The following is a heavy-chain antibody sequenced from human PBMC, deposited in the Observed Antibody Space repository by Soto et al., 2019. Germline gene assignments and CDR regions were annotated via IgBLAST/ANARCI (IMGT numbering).Heavy chain of an antibody. CDR2: IYYSGST. V-gene: IGHV4-59*03. D-gene: IGHD1-26*01. CDR3: SGGVGDAF. CDR1: GVSISSYY. Sequence: SETLSLTCTVSGVSISSYYWSWIRQPPGKGLEWIGYIYYSGSTNYNPSLKSRFTISRDNAKKSLYLQMNSLRPADTAMYYCSGGVGDAFWGQGTLVTVSS. J-gene: IGHJ4*02.